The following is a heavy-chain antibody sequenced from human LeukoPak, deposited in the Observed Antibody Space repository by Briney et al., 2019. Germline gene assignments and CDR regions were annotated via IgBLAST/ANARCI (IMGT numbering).Heavy chain of an antibody. CDR3: ARGDDYGDYEGAFDI. D-gene: IGHD4-17*01. V-gene: IGHV3-21*01. CDR2: ISSSSSYI. J-gene: IGHJ3*02. Sequence: KPGGSLRLSCAASGFTFSSYSMNWVRQAPGEGLEWVSSISSSSSYIYYADSVKGRFTISRDNAKNSLYLQMNSLRAEDTAVYYCARGDDYGDYEGAFDIWGQGTMVTVSS. CDR1: GFTFSSYS.